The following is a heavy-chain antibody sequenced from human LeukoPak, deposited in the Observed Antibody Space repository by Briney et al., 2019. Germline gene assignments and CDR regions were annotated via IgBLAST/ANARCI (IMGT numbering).Heavy chain of an antibody. CDR2: INHSGST. CDR3: ACTTREGYNCLDY. CDR1: GGSFSGYY. V-gene: IGHV4-34*01. J-gene: IGHJ4*02. D-gene: IGHD5-24*01. Sequence: PSETLSLTCAVYGGSFSGYYWSWVRQPPGKGLEWIGEINHSGSTNYNPSLKSRVTISVDTSKNQFSLKLSSVTAADTAVYYCACTTREGYNCLDYWGQGTLVTVSS.